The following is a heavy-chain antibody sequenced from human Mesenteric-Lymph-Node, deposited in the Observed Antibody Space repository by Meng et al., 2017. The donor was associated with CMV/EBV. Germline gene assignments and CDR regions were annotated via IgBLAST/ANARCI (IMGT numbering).Heavy chain of an antibody. J-gene: IGHJ5*02. CDR2: IIPILGIA. CDR3: AGGIAAAGSRWFDP. V-gene: IGHV1-69*02. Sequence: HVQMVQSGAEGQKPGASVKVSCKDSVGTFSSYTISWVRQASGQGLEWMGRIIPILGIANYAQKFQGRVTLTADKSTSTAYMELSSLRSEDTAVYYCAGGIAAAGSRWFDPWGQGTLVTVSS. D-gene: IGHD6-13*01. CDR1: VGTFSSYT.